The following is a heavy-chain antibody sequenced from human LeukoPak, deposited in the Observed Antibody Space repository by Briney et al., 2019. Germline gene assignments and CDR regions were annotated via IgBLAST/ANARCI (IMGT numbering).Heavy chain of an antibody. CDR3: ARVPVAGYCSSTSCNYGMDV. V-gene: IGHV4-59*01. CDR1: GDSISSSY. J-gene: IGHJ6*02. Sequence: SETLSLTCTVSGDSISSSYWSWIRQPPGKGLEWIGYIYYSGSTNYNPSLKSRVTISVDTSKNQFSLKLSSVTAADTAVYYCARVPVAGYCSSTSCNYGMDVWGQGTTVTVSS. D-gene: IGHD2-2*01. CDR2: IYYSGST.